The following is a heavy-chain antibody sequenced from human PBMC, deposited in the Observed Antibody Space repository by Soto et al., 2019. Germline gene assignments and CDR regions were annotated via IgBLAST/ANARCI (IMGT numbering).Heavy chain of an antibody. CDR1: GGSISSSSYY. D-gene: IGHD2-2*01. Sequence: QLQLQESGPGLVKPSETLSLTCTVSGGSISSSSYYWGWIRQPPGKGLEWIGSIYYSGSTYYNPSLRGRVTISVDTSKNQFSLKLSSVTAADTAVYYCAREREDIVVVPAALGYNWFDPWGQGTLVTVSS. CDR2: IYYSGST. J-gene: IGHJ5*02. V-gene: IGHV4-39*02. CDR3: AREREDIVVVPAALGYNWFDP.